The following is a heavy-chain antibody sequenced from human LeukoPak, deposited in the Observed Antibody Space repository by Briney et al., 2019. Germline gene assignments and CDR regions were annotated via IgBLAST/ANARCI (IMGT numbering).Heavy chain of an antibody. D-gene: IGHD5-24*01. Sequence: PGGSLRLSCAVSGFTVGNNYMSWVRQARGKGLEWVSVIYSGGSRHYADSVKGRFTISRDNSKNTVFLQMNSLRAEDTAVYYCHQLGTFNIWGQGTMVTVSS. CDR2: IYSGGSR. J-gene: IGHJ3*02. CDR3: HQLGTFNI. CDR1: GFTVGNNY. V-gene: IGHV3-66*01.